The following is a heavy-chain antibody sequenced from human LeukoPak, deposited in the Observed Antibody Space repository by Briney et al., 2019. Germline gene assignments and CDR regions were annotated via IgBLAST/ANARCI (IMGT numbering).Heavy chain of an antibody. CDR2: ISYDGSNK. CDR1: GFTFSSYG. J-gene: IGHJ4*02. D-gene: IGHD1-20*01. Sequence: GESLRLSCAASGFTFSSYGMHWVRQAPGKGLEWVAVISYDGSNKYYADSVKGRFTISRDNSKNTLYLQMNSLRAEDTAVYYCAKDLSPGITGTTGYWGQGTLVTVSS. CDR3: AKDLSPGITGTTGY. V-gene: IGHV3-30*18.